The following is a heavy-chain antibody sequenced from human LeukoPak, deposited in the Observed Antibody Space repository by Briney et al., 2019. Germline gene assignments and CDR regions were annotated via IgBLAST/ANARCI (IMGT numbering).Heavy chain of an antibody. V-gene: IGHV4-4*07. CDR1: GGSISSYY. Sequence: SETLSLTCTVSGGSISSYYWSWIRQPAGKGLEWIGRIYTSGSTNYNPSLKSRVIMSVDTSKNQFSLKLSSVTAADTAVYYCARDITAVAGNDAFDIWGQGTMVTVSS. CDR2: IYTSGST. D-gene: IGHD6-19*01. CDR3: ARDITAVAGNDAFDI. J-gene: IGHJ3*02.